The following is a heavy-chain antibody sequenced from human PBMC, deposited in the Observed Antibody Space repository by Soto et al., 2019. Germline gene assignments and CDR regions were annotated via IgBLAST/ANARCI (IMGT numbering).Heavy chain of an antibody. CDR2: FIPLFGTP. CDR1: GDSFKKYV. D-gene: IGHD3-16*01. CDR3: GRGLTFYSAPLHHHFAMDV. J-gene: IGHJ6*02. Sequence: QVPLVQSGAEVKKPGSSVKVSCKASGDSFKKYVFSWVRQAPGQGLEWMGGFIPLFGTPNYAQEFQGRVTIIADESRRTLYREMSSFTSGASAVYYWGRGLTFYSAPLHHHFAMDVGAQGPTAPFPS. V-gene: IGHV1-69*01.